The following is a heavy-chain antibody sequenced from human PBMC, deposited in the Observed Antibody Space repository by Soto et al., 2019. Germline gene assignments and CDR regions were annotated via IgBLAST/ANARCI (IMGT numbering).Heavy chain of an antibody. D-gene: IGHD4-4*01. CDR3: ATTTVTTNWFDP. Sequence: QMQLVQSGAEVKKTGSSVKVSCKASGYTFTYRYLHWVRQAPGQALEWMGWITPFNGNTNYAQKFQDRVTITRDRSMSTAYMGLSSLRSEDTAMYYCATTTVTTNWFDPWGQGTLVTVSS. V-gene: IGHV1-45*02. J-gene: IGHJ5*02. CDR1: GYTFTYRY. CDR2: ITPFNGNT.